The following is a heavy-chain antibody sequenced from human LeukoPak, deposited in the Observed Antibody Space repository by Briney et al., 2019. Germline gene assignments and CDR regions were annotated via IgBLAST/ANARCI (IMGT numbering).Heavy chain of an antibody. Sequence: GGSLRLSCAASGFTFSNYALSWVRQAPGKGLEWVSAISGSGGSTYYADSVKGRFSISRDNSKNTLYLQMDSLRGEDTAVYYCAKDFRIGYSAHFDYWGQGALVTVSS. CDR3: AKDFRIGYSAHFDY. J-gene: IGHJ4*02. CDR2: ISGSGGST. V-gene: IGHV3-23*01. CDR1: GFTFSNYA. D-gene: IGHD2-21*01.